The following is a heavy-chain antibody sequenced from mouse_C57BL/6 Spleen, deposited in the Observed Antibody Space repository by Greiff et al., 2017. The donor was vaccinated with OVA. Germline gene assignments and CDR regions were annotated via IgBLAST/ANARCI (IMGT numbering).Heavy chain of an antibody. CDR2: IDPSDSET. Sequence: VQLQQPGAELVRPGSSVKLSCKASGYTFTSYWMHWVKQRPIQGLEWIGNIDPSDSETHYNQKFKDKATLTVDKSSSTAYMQLSSLTSEDSAVYYCARSRYYSNYEFAYWGQGTLVTVSA. V-gene: IGHV1-52*01. D-gene: IGHD2-5*01. CDR3: ARSRYYSNYEFAY. CDR1: GYTFTSYW. J-gene: IGHJ3*01.